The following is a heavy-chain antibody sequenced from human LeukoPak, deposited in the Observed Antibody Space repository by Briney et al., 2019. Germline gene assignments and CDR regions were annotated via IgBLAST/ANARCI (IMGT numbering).Heavy chain of an antibody. Sequence: PSETLSLTCTVSGGSISSYYWSWIRQPAGKGLEWIGRIHTSGSTNYNPSLKSRVTMSVDTSKNQFSLKLSSVTAADTAVYYCARERGVLTPPIIDYWGQGTLVTVSS. CDR1: GGSISSYY. D-gene: IGHD1-1*01. J-gene: IGHJ4*02. V-gene: IGHV4-4*07. CDR2: IHTSGST. CDR3: ARERGVLTPPIIDY.